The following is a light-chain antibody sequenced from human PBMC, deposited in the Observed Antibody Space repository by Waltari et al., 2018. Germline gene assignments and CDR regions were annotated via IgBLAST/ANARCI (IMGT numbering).Light chain of an antibody. CDR3: QAWDSSTVI. J-gene: IGLJ2*01. CDR1: NLGKRY. Sequence: SYDLTQPPSVSVSPGQTATIPCSGANLGKRYISWLQHKPGQSPILVLYQDTRRPSGIPERFSGSNSGDTATLTISGTQAPDEADYYCQAWDSSTVIFGGGTTLTVL. V-gene: IGLV3-1*01. CDR2: QDT.